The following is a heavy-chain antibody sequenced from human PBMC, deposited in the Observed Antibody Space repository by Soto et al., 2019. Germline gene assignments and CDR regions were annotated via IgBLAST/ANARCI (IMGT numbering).Heavy chain of an antibody. CDR3: ARRLYSDYIPHGHAFDI. V-gene: IGHV4-39*01. J-gene: IGHJ3*02. Sequence: QLQLQESGPGLVKPSETLSLTCTVSGGSISSSSYYWGWIRQPPGKGLEWIGSIYYSGSTYYNPSLKSRVTISVDTSKNQFSLKLSSVTAADTAVYYCARRLYSDYIPHGHAFDIWGQGTMVTVSS. CDR1: GGSISSSSYY. D-gene: IGHD4-17*01. CDR2: IYYSGST.